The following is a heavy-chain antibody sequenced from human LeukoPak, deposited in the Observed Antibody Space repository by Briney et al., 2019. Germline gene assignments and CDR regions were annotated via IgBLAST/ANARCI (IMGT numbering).Heavy chain of an antibody. V-gene: IGHV4-59*08. CDR2: IYYSGNT. Sequence: SETLSLTCTVSGGSISSYYWSWLRQPPGKGLEWIGYIYYSGNTNYNPSLKSRVTISVDTSKNQFSLKLSSVTAADTAVYYCARHRMIFIAAANDAFDIWGQGTMVTVSS. CDR1: GGSISSYY. J-gene: IGHJ3*02. CDR3: ARHRMIFIAAANDAFDI. D-gene: IGHD6-13*01.